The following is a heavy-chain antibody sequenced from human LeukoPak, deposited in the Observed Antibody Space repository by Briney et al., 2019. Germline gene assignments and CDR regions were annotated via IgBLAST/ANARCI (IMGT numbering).Heavy chain of an antibody. CDR3: ARAGLYCGCDCRPLADY. J-gene: IGHJ4*02. CDR1: GFTFSSYA. V-gene: IGHV3-30-3*01. Sequence: PGGSLRLSCAASGFTFSSYAMHGVRQAPGKGVEWVAVISYDGSNKYYADSVKGRFTISRDNSKNTLYLQMNSLRAEDTAVYYCARAGLYCGCDCRPLADYWGEGTLVTVSS. D-gene: IGHD2-21*02. CDR2: ISYDGSNK.